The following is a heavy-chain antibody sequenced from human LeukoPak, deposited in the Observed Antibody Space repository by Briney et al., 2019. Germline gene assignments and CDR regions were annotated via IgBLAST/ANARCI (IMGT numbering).Heavy chain of an antibody. J-gene: IGHJ4*02. CDR3: ARGDIVVVPAALDY. CDR1: GFTFSSYA. D-gene: IGHD2-2*01. Sequence: GGSLRLSCAASGFTFSSYAMHWVRQAPGKALEYVSAISSNGSSTYYANSVKGRFTISRDNSKNTLYLQMGSLRADDMAVYYCARGDIVVVPAALDYWGQGTLVTVSS. CDR2: ISSNGSST. V-gene: IGHV3-64*01.